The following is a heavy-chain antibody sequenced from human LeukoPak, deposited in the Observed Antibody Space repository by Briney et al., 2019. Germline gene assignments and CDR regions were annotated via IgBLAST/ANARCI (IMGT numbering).Heavy chain of an antibody. CDR1: GGSISSYY. Sequence: SETLSLTCTVSGGSISSYYWSWIRQPPGKGLEWIGYVYYSGSTNYNPSLKSRVTISVDTSKNQFSLKLSSVTAADTAVYYCARGGYCSSTSCYTALFFDYWGQGTLVTVSS. CDR3: ARGGYCSSTSCYTALFFDY. CDR2: VYYSGST. D-gene: IGHD2-2*02. J-gene: IGHJ4*02. V-gene: IGHV4-59*01.